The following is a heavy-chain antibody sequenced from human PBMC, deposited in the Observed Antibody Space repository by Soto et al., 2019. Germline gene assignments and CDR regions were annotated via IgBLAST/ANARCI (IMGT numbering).Heavy chain of an antibody. D-gene: IGHD6-13*01. CDR3: ARRIAAAGYGMDV. J-gene: IGHJ6*02. CDR1: GFTFSSYG. CDR2: IWYDGSNK. V-gene: IGHV3-33*01. Sequence: QVQLVESGGGVVQPGRSLRLSCAASGFTFSSYGMHWVRQAPGKGLEWVAVIWYDGSNKYYADSVKGRFTISRDNSKNTLYLQRNSLRAEGTAVYYWARRIAAAGYGMDVWGQGTTVTVSS.